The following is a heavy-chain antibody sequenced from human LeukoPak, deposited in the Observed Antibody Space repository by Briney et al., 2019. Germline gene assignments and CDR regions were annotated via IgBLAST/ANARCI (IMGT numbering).Heavy chain of an antibody. CDR2: IYHSGST. D-gene: IGHD6-13*01. V-gene: IGHV4-30-2*01. J-gene: IGHJ4*02. CDR3: ARAVGMAAAGNFDY. Sequence: SETLSLTCTVSGGPISSGGYYWSWIRQPPGKGLEWIGYIYHSGSTYYNPSLKSRVTISVDRSKNQFSLKLSSVTAADTAVYYCARAVGMAAAGNFDYWGQGTLVTVSS. CDR1: GGPISSGGYY.